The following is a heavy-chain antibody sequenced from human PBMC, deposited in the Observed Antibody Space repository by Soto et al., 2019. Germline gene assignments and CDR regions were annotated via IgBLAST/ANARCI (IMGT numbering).Heavy chain of an antibody. Sequence: GGSLRLSCVASGFTFRGYGINWVRQAPGKGLEWVAGISFDGTNENYADSVKGRFTISRDNLKNTLYLQMNSLRAEDTAVYYCAKDLRTLAVADNFDYWGQGTLVTVSS. V-gene: IGHV3-30*18. CDR1: GFTFRGYG. J-gene: IGHJ4*02. CDR3: AKDLRTLAVADNFDY. D-gene: IGHD6-19*01. CDR2: ISFDGTNE.